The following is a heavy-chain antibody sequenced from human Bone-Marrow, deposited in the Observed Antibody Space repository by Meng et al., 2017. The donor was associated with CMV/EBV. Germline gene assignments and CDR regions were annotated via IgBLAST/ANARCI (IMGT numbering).Heavy chain of an antibody. Sequence: GGSLRLSCAASGFSFSSYGMHWVRQAPGKGLEWVTVISQDGSNKYYADYVRGRFTISRDNSKNTMYVQMDGLRVEDTAVYYCARGSLKTSSTFEFWGQGVLVTVSS. V-gene: IGHV3-30*19. J-gene: IGHJ4*02. CDR1: GFSFSSYG. CDR3: ARGSLKTSSTFEF. CDR2: ISQDGSNK. D-gene: IGHD1-7*01.